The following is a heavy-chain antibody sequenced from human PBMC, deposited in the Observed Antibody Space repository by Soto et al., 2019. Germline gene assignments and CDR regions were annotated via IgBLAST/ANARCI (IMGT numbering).Heavy chain of an antibody. CDR2: ISGDGSAT. Sequence: EVKLLESGGGLVQPGESLRLSCAASGFRFWTYSMSWVRQAPGMGLEWVSGISGDGSATSYADSLKGRFTVSRDNSKHTLFLQMNTLRVEDTAVYYCAKTRLYDNNDYHRDGFDVWGPGTAVTVS. CDR1: GFRFWTYS. J-gene: IGHJ3*01. CDR3: AKTRLYDNNDYHRDGFDV. V-gene: IGHV3-23*01. D-gene: IGHD5-12*01.